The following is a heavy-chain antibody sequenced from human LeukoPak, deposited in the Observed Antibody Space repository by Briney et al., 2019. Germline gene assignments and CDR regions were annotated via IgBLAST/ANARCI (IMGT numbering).Heavy chain of an antibody. CDR1: GGSISSYY. CDR2: IYYSGST. Sequence: NSSETLSLTCTVSGGSISSYYWSWIRQPPGKGLEWIGYIYYSGSTNYNPSLKSRVTISVDTSKNQFSLKLSSVTAADTAVYYCARAFLDYYDSSGYYHDAFDVWGQGTMVTVSS. CDR3: ARAFLDYYDSSGYYHDAFDV. D-gene: IGHD3-22*01. V-gene: IGHV4-59*01. J-gene: IGHJ3*01.